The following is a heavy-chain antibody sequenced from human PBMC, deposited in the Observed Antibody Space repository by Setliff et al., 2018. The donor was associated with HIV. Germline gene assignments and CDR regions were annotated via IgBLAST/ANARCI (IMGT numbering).Heavy chain of an antibody. J-gene: IGHJ6*03. CDR3: ARDGPLEGSYRYYYYYMDV. CDR1: GGSISSHY. Sequence: SETLSLTCTVSGGSISSHYWGWIRQPPGKGLEWIGYIYYSGSTDYNPSLKSRVTISVDTSKNQFSLKLSSVTAADTAVYYCARDGPLEGSYRYYYYYMDVWGTG. V-gene: IGHV4-59*11. D-gene: IGHD3-10*01. CDR2: IYYSGST.